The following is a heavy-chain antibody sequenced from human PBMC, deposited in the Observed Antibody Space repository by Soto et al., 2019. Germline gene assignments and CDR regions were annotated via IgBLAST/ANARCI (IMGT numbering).Heavy chain of an antibody. CDR2: IYYSGST. J-gene: IGHJ6*02. Sequence: SETLSLTCTVSGGSISSGDYYWSWIRQPPGKGLEWIGYIYYSGSTYYNPSLKSRVTISVDTSKNQFSLKLSSVTGADTAVYYCARDHTASYDFWSGYPYYYYGMDVWGQGTTVTVS. V-gene: IGHV4-30-4*01. CDR1: GGSISSGDYY. CDR3: ARDHTASYDFWSGYPYYYYGMDV. D-gene: IGHD3-3*01.